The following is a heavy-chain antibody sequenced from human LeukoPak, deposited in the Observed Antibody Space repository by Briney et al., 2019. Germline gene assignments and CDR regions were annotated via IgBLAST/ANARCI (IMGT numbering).Heavy chain of an antibody. V-gene: IGHV1-2*02. CDR3: ARESYGSGSFNDY. D-gene: IGHD3-10*01. CDR2: INPNSGGT. Sequence: ASVKVSCTASGYTFTGYYMHWVRQAPGQGLEWIGWINPNSGGTNYAQKFQGRVTMTRDTSISTAYMELSRLRSDDTAVYYCARESYGSGSFNDYWGQGTLVTVSS. CDR1: GYTFTGYY. J-gene: IGHJ4*02.